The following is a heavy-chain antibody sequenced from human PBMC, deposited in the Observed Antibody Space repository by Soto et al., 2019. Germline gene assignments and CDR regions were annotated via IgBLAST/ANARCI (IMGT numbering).Heavy chain of an antibody. J-gene: IGHJ3*02. V-gene: IGHV3-23*01. D-gene: IGHD3-22*01. Sequence: PGGSLRLSCAASGFTFSSYAMSWVRQAPGKGLEWVSAISGSGGSTYYADSVKGRFTISRDNSKNTLYLQMNSLRAEDTAVYYCAKGYYYDSSGYSVDAFDIWGQGTMVT. CDR1: GFTFSSYA. CDR3: AKGYYYDSSGYSVDAFDI. CDR2: ISGSGGST.